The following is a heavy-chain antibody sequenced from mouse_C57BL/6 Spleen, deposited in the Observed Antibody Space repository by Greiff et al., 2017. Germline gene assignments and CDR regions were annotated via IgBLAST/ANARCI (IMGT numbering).Heavy chain of an antibody. J-gene: IGHJ4*01. CDR1: GYTFTSYW. Sequence: QVQLQQPGAELVMPGASVKLSCKASGYTFTSYWMHWVKQRPGQGLEWIGEIDPSDSYTNYNQKFKGKSTLTVDKSSSTAYMQLSSLTSEDSAVYYGAGGTTVVATRAMDYWGQGTSVTVSS. V-gene: IGHV1-69*01. D-gene: IGHD1-1*01. CDR3: AGGTTVVATRAMDY. CDR2: IDPSDSYT.